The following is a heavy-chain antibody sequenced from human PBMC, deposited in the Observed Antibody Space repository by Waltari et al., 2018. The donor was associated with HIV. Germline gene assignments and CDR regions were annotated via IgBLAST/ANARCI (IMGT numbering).Heavy chain of an antibody. J-gene: IGHJ4*02. V-gene: IGHV3-7*01. D-gene: IGHD1-26*01. Sequence: SSYWMSWVRQAPGKGLEWVANIKQDGSEKYYVDSVKGRFTISRDNAKNSLYLQMNSLRAEDTAVYFCARRRGSYCLDYWGQGTLVTVSS. CDR2: IKQDGSEK. CDR1: SSYW. CDR3: ARRRGSYCLDY.